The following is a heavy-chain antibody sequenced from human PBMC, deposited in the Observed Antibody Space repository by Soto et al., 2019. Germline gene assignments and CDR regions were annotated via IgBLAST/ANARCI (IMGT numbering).Heavy chain of an antibody. V-gene: IGHV3-23*01. CDR3: AKDRGLLSIFGAVHFDF. J-gene: IGHJ4*02. Sequence: ELQLLESGGGLVQPGGSLRLSCTASGFPFINYAMTWVRQAPGKGLEWVSTLSSDGDTYYADSVKGRFTVSRDNSKSTLYLQMNSLRGDDTAVYFCAKDRGLLSIFGAVHFDFWGRGTLVPVSS. CDR1: GFPFINYA. CDR2: LSSDGDT. D-gene: IGHD3-3*01.